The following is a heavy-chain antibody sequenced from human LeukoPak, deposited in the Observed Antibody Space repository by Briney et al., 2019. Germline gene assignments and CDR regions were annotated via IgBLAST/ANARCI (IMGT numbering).Heavy chain of an antibody. CDR2: INWNGGST. Sequence: SGGSLRLSWAASGXTFDDYGLSWVRQAPGKGLESVSGINWNGGSTGYADSVKGRFTISRDNAKNPLYLQMNSLRAEDTALYYCARDRAAAGAGWFDPWGQGTLVTVSS. V-gene: IGHV3-20*04. CDR1: GXTFDDYG. J-gene: IGHJ5*02. CDR3: ARDRAAAGAGWFDP. D-gene: IGHD6-13*01.